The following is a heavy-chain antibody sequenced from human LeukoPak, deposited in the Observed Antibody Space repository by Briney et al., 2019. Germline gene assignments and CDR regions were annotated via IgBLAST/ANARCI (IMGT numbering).Heavy chain of an antibody. CDR1: GYTFTSYG. CDR3: ARVNYDFWSVPYYFDY. CDR2: ISAYNGNT. Sequence: GASVKVSCKASGYTFTSYGISWVQQAPGQGLEWMGWISAYNGNTNYAQKLQGRVTMTTDTSTSTAYMELRSLRSDDTAVYYCARVNYDFWSVPYYFDYWGQGTLVTVSS. D-gene: IGHD3-3*01. V-gene: IGHV1-18*01. J-gene: IGHJ4*02.